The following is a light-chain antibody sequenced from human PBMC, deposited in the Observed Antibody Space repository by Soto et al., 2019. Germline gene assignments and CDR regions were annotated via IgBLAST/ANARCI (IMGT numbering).Light chain of an antibody. CDR2: GAS. Sequence: EIVLTQSPGTLSLSPGERATLSCRASQSVSSSYLAWYQQKPGQAPRLLIYGASSRATGIPDRFSGSGSGTDFTLTISRLQSEDFAVYYCQQYNDWPPLTFGGGTKVDI. J-gene: IGKJ4*01. CDR1: QSVSSSY. CDR3: QQYNDWPPLT. V-gene: IGKV3-20*01.